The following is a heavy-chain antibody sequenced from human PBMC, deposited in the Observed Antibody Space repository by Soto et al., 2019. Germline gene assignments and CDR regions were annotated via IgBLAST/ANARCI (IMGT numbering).Heavy chain of an antibody. D-gene: IGHD6-6*01. CDR3: AKRSSSSTFDY. Sequence: EVQLLESGGGLVQPGDSLRLPCAASGFTFSSYAMSWVRQAPGKGLEWVSVIIGSDDSTYYADSVKGRFTISRDNSKNTLYLQMNSLRAEDTAVYYCAKRSSSSTFDYWGQGTLVTVSS. V-gene: IGHV3-23*01. CDR1: GFTFSSYA. CDR2: IIGSDDST. J-gene: IGHJ4*02.